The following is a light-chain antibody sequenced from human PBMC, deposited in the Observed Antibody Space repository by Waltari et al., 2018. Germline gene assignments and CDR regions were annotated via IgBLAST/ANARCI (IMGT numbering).Light chain of an antibody. J-gene: IGLJ2*01. CDR3: HAAADNNWF. V-gene: IGLV3-27*01. CDR2: KDT. CDR1: VLAEKY. Sequence: YDLTQPLSVSVSPGQTATITCSGDVLAEKYVRRFQQKPGQAPTLILYKDTERPSGIPERFSGSSSGSTVTLTIRGALLEDEADYHCHAAADNNWFFGGGTKLTVL.